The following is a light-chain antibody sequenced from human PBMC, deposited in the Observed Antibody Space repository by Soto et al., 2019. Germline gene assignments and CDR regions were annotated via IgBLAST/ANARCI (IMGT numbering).Light chain of an antibody. Sequence: QSVLTQPASVSGTPGQSITISCTGHISDIGAYNYVSWYQQFPGKAPKLIIVEVSARPSGVSDRFSGSKSGNTASLTISGLQAEDEADYYCSSYTNKNSYILFGGGSKLTV. V-gene: IGLV2-14*01. CDR3: SSYTNKNSYIL. CDR1: ISDIGAYNY. CDR2: EVS. J-gene: IGLJ2*01.